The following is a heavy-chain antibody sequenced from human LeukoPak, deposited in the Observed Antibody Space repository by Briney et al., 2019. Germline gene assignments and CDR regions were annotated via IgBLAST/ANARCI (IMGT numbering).Heavy chain of an antibody. CDR2: IYSGGST. CDR3: ARDKQWLGNFDY. V-gene: IGHV3-66*01. CDR1: GFTVSSNY. Sequence: GGSLRLSCAASGFTVSSNYMSWVRQAPGRGLEWVSVIYSGGSTYYADSVKGRFNISRDNSKNTLYLQMNSLRAEDTAVYYCARDKQWLGNFDYWGQGTLVTVSS. D-gene: IGHD6-19*01. J-gene: IGHJ4*02.